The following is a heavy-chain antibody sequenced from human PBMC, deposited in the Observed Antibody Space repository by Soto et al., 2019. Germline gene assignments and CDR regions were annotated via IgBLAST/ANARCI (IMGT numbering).Heavy chain of an antibody. CDR1: GYAFISYG. CDR2: ISANKGNT. J-gene: IGHJ4*02. Sequence: ASVKVSCKASGYAFISYGFDWVRQAPGQGLEWMGWISANKGNTYYAQNFQGRVTLTTDTSTSTAYMELRGLRSDDTAVYYCGRVRGAARPVDYWGQGTRVTVS. D-gene: IGHD6-6*01. CDR3: GRVRGAARPVDY. V-gene: IGHV1-18*01.